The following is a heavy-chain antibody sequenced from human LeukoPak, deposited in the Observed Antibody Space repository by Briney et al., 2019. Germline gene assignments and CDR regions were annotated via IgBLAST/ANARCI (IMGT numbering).Heavy chain of an antibody. CDR2: VSGSGDNT. CDR1: GFTFNNYA. V-gene: IGHV3-23*01. D-gene: IGHD4-11*01. J-gene: IGHJ4*02. CDR3: ARWGNDYSQFDS. Sequence: PGGSLRLSCAASGFTFNNYAMTWVRQAPGKGLEWVSVVSGSGDNTNYADSVKGQFTISRDNSKNTLFLQMNSLRTEDTAVYFCARWGNDYSQFDSWGQGTLVTVS.